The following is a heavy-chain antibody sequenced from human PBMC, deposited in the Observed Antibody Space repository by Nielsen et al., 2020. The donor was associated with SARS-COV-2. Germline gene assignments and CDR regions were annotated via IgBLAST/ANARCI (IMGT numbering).Heavy chain of an antibody. D-gene: IGHD3/OR15-3a*01. CDR3: ARARATIFGLVMSYGMDV. CDR1: AYTLSDLS. J-gene: IGHJ6*02. CDR2: INPYSGGT. Sequence: ASVKVSCKVSAYTLSDLSMHWVRQAPGQGLEWMGRINPYSGGTNSAQKFQGTVTMTRDASISTVYMELTSDDTAVYYCARARATIFGLVMSYGMDVWGQGTTVAVSS. V-gene: IGHV1-2*06.